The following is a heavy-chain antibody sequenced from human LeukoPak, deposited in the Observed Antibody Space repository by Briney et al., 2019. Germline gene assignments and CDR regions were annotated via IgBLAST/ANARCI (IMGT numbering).Heavy chain of an antibody. Sequence: GGSLRLSCAASGFSISSSAMNWVRQAPGKGLEWVSSINNAASHIYYAGSVRGRFTISRDNAKNSVYLQMNSLRAEDTAVYYCARGGIAARLWAFDIWGQGTMVTVSS. CDR3: ARGGIAARLWAFDI. V-gene: IGHV3-21*01. J-gene: IGHJ3*02. CDR1: GFSISSSA. CDR2: INNAASHI. D-gene: IGHD6-6*01.